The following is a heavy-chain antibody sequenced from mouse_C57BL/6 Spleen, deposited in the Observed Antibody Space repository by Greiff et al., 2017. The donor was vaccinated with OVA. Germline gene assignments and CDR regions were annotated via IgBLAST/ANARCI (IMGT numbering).Heavy chain of an antibody. Sequence: EVKLEESGGGLVQPGGSMKLSCAASGFTFSDAWMDWVRQSPGKGLEWVAEIRNNANNHATYYAEYVKGRFTISRDDSKSSVYLQMNSLRSEDTGIDYCARGDYYATGFAYWGQGTLVTVSA. V-gene: IGHV6-6*01. J-gene: IGHJ3*01. D-gene: IGHD1-1*01. CDR1: GFTFSDAW. CDR3: ARGDYYATGFAY. CDR2: IRNNANNHAT.